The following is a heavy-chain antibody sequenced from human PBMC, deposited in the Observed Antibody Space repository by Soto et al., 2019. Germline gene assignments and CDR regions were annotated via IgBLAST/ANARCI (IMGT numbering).Heavy chain of an antibody. V-gene: IGHV3-11*01. Sequence: QVQLVESGGGLVKPGGSLRLSCAASGFTFSDYYMSWIRQAPGKGLEWVSYISSSGSTIYYADSVKGRFTISRDNAKNALYLQMNSLRAEDTAVYYCARVQYYYDSSGYHHDAFDIWGQGTMVTVSS. CDR3: ARVQYYYDSSGYHHDAFDI. CDR2: ISSSGSTI. D-gene: IGHD3-22*01. J-gene: IGHJ3*02. CDR1: GFTFSDYY.